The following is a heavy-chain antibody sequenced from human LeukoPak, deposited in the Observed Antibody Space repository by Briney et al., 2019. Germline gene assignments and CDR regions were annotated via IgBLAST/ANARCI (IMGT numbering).Heavy chain of an antibody. CDR1: GFTFSSNY. D-gene: IGHD3-16*02. CDR3: ARGYDYVWGSYRSDY. J-gene: IGHJ4*02. V-gene: IGHV3-66*01. CDR2: IYSGGST. Sequence: PGGSLRLSCAASGFTFSSNYMSWVRQAPGKGPEWVSVIYSGGSTYYADSVKGRFTISRDNSKNTLYLQMNSLRAEDTAVYYCARGYDYVWGSYRSDYWGQGTLVTVSS.